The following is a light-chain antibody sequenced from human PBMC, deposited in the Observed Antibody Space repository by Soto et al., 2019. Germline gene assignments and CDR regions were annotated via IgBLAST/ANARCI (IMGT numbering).Light chain of an antibody. CDR2: KDS. J-gene: IGLJ2*01. Sequence: SYELTQPPSVSVSPGQTARITCSGDALPKQYAYWYQQKPGQAPVLMIYKDSERPSGIPERFSGSSSGTTVTLTISGVQAEDEADYYCQSADSSGTYGDVVFGGGTKVTVL. V-gene: IGLV3-25*03. CDR3: QSADSSGTYGDVV. CDR1: ALPKQY.